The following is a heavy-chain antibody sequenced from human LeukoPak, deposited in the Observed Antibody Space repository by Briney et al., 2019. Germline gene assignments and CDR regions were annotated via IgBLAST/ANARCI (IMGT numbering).Heavy chain of an antibody. D-gene: IGHD5-18*01. CDR3: ARGPRYSYGFFDY. CDR2: ISYDGSNK. J-gene: IGHJ4*02. CDR1: GFTFSSYA. Sequence: GGSLRLSCAASGFTFSSYAMHWVRQAPGKGLEWVAVISYDGSNKYYADSVKGRFTISRDNSKNTLYLQMNSLRAEDTAVYYCARGPRYSYGFFDYWGQGTLVTVSS. V-gene: IGHV3-30-3*01.